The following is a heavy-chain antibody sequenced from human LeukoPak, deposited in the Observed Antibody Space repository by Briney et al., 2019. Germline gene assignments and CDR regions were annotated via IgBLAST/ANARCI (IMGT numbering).Heavy chain of an antibody. CDR3: AREGWEPRRGGPFDY. CDR1: GFTFDDYG. CDR2: VNWNGGST. D-gene: IGHD1-26*01. Sequence: PGGSLRLSCAASGFTFDDYGMSWVRQAPGKGLEWVAGVNWNGGSTGYADSVKGRFTISRYNAKNSLYLQMNSLRAQDTALYYCAREGWEPRRGGPFDYWGQGTLVTVSS. J-gene: IGHJ4*02. V-gene: IGHV3-20*04.